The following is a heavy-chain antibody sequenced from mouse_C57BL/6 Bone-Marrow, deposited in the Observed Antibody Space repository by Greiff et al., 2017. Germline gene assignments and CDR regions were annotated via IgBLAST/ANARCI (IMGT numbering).Heavy chain of an antibody. V-gene: IGHV1-64*01. CDR2: IHPNSGST. CDR1: GYTFTSYW. Sequence: VQLQQPGAELVKPGASVKLSCKASGYTFTSYWMHWVKQRPGQGLEWIGMIHPNSGSTNYNEKFKSKATLTVDKSSSTPYMQLSSLTDEDSAVYYSAIYDGYDGFAYWGQGTLGTVSA. D-gene: IGHD2-2*01. J-gene: IGHJ3*01. CDR3: AIYDGYDGFAY.